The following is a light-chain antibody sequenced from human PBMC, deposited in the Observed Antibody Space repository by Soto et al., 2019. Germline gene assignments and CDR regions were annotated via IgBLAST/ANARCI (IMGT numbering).Light chain of an antibody. CDR3: QQYKSYWT. J-gene: IGKJ1*01. CDR2: KAS. Sequence: DIQMTQSPSTLSASVGDRVTITCRASQSISSWLAWYHQKPGKAPKLLIYKASNLESGVPSRFSGSGSGTEFTLTISSLQPDDFATYYCQQYKSYWTFGQGTKVEI. V-gene: IGKV1-5*03. CDR1: QSISSW.